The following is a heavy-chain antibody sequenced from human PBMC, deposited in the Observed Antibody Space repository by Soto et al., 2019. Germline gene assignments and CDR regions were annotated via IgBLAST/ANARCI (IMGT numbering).Heavy chain of an antibody. CDR1: GASIRNYY. Sequence: QVQLQESGPGLVEPSETLSLICTVSGASIRNYYWSWIRQPPGKGLEWIGYMYYSGSTSYTPSLNSRVTTSVDTSKNQFSLKLSSVTAADTAVYYCARTKVADGDYFYYMDVWGKGTAVTVSS. CDR3: ARTKVADGDYFYYMDV. V-gene: IGHV4-59*08. CDR2: MYYSGST. J-gene: IGHJ6*03. D-gene: IGHD6-13*01.